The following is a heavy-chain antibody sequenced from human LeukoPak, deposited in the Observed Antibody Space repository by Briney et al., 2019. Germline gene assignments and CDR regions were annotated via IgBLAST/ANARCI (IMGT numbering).Heavy chain of an antibody. J-gene: IGHJ4*02. Sequence: PSETLSLTCTVSGGSISSYYWSWIRQPPGKGLEWIGYIYYSGSTNYNPSLKSRVTISVDTSKNQFSLKLSSVTAADTAVYYCARSPPYYDSSGYYRNRGRNFDYWGQGTLVTVSS. D-gene: IGHD3-22*01. V-gene: IGHV4-59*01. CDR1: GGSISSYY. CDR2: IYYSGST. CDR3: ARSPPYYDSSGYYRNRGRNFDY.